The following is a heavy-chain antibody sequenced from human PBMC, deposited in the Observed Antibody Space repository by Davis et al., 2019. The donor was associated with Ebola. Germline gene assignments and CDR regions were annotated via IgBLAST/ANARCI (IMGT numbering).Heavy chain of an antibody. D-gene: IGHD1-1*01. Sequence: AASVKVSCKSSGSTFSDIHMHWVRQAPGQGLDYMGWINPTGGTKYAQQFQGRVTMTRDTSISTDYMELTRLRSDDTAVYYCAREPTGTGGMDVWGQGTTVTVSS. CDR1: GSTFSDIH. CDR3: AREPTGTGGMDV. J-gene: IGHJ6*02. V-gene: IGHV1-2*02. CDR2: INPTGGT.